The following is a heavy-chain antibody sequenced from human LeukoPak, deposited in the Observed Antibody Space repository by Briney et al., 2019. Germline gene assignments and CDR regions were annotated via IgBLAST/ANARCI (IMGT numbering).Heavy chain of an antibody. CDR2: IWNDGSNK. CDR3: ARAVGPFDY. Sequence: GTSLRVSCEASGFTFIVYGMHWVRQAQGKGLEWVAVIWNDGSNKYYADSVKGRFTISRDNSKNTLYLQMNSLRTEDMAVYYCARAVGPFDYWGQGTLVTVSS. CDR1: GFTFIVYG. J-gene: IGHJ4*02. D-gene: IGHD2-15*01. V-gene: IGHV3-33*01.